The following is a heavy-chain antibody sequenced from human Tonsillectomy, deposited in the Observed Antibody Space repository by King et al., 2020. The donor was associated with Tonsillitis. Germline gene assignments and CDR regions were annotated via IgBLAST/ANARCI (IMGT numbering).Heavy chain of an antibody. Sequence: VQLVESGGGLVQPGRSLRLSCAASGFTFDDYAMHWVRHAPGKGLEWVAGISWNSGIIDYADSVKGRFTISRDNAKNSLYLQMNSLRAEDTALYYCAKELFTWIQLWRNGGLGYYFDSWGQGALITVSS. CDR2: ISWNSGII. CDR3: AKELFTWIQLWRNGGLGYYFDS. V-gene: IGHV3-9*01. CDR1: GFTFDDYA. D-gene: IGHD5-18*01. J-gene: IGHJ4*02.